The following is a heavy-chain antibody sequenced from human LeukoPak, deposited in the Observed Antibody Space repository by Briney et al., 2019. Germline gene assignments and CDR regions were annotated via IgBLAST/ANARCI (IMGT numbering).Heavy chain of an antibody. CDR3: RRGIVVVPGQTDY. V-gene: IGHV3-15*01. J-gene: IGHJ4*02. CDR2: IKSKTDGGTT. CDR1: GFTFSNAW. Sequence: GGSLRLSCAASGFTFSNAWMSWVRQAPGKGLEWVGRIKSKTDGGTTDYAAPVKGRFTISRDDSKNTLYLQMNSLKTEDTAVYYCRRGIVVVPGQTDYWGRGTLVTVSS. D-gene: IGHD2-2*01.